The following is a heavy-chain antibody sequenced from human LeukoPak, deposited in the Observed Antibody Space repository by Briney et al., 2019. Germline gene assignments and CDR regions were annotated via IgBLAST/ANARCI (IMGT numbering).Heavy chain of an antibody. V-gene: IGHV4-34*01. J-gene: IGHJ5*02. CDR2: INHSGST. Sequence: SETLSLTCAVYGGSFSGYYWSWIRQPPGKGLEWIGEINHSGSTNYNPSLKSRVTISVGTSKNQFSLKLSSVTAADTAVYYCASGSANWFDPWGQGTLVTVSS. CDR1: GGSFSGYY. CDR3: ASGSANWFDP.